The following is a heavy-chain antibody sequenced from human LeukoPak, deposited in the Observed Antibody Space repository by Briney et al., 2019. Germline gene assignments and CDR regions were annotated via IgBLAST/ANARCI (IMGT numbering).Heavy chain of an antibody. CDR1: GFTFDDYG. J-gene: IGHJ4*02. D-gene: IGHD5-18*01. CDR3: ARGYSYGYNYFDY. V-gene: IGHV3-23*01. Sequence: GGSLRLSCAASGFTFDDYGMSWVRQAPGKGLEWVSAISGSGGSTYYADSVKGRFTISRDNSKNTLYLQMNSLRAEDTAVYYCARGYSYGYNYFDYWGQGTLVTVSS. CDR2: ISGSGGST.